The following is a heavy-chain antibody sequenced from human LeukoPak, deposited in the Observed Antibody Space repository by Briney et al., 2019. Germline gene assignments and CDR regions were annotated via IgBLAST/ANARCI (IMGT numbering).Heavy chain of an antibody. CDR1: GFTFSSYG. Sequence: PGGSLRLSCAASGFTFSSYGMHWVRQPPGKGLEWVAVISYDGSNKYYADSVKGRFTISRDNSKNTLYLQMNSLRAEDTAVYYCAKVHSYGSNAFDIWGQGTMVTVSS. V-gene: IGHV3-30*18. D-gene: IGHD5-18*01. CDR2: ISYDGSNK. J-gene: IGHJ3*02. CDR3: AKVHSYGSNAFDI.